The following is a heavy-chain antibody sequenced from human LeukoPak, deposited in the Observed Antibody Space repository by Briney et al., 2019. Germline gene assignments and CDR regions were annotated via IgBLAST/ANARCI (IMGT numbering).Heavy chain of an antibody. V-gene: IGHV3-7*03. D-gene: IGHD2-2*01. CDR1: GFIFSSYW. CDR2: IKQDGNEK. Sequence: GGSLRLSCTASGFIFSSYWMTWVRQAPGKGLEWVANIKQDGNEKYYVDSVKGRFTISRDNAQNSLYLQMNSLRADDTAVYYCVRKLGYCTGASCYVDYWGQGTPVTVSS. CDR3: VRKLGYCTGASCYVDY. J-gene: IGHJ4*02.